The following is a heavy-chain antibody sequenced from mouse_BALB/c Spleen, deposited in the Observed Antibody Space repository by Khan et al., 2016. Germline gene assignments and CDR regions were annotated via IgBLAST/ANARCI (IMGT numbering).Heavy chain of an antibody. CDR3: ARRTVYYVNYGGFAY. CDR1: GYTFTDYS. D-gene: IGHD2-1*01. Sequence: QIQLVQSGPELKKPGETVKISCKASGYTFTDYSMHWVKQAPGKGLKWMGWINTETGEPTYADAFKGRFAFSLENSASTAYLQMNNLKNEDTATYSCARRTVYYVNYGGFAYWGQGTLVTVSA. V-gene: IGHV9-2-1*01. J-gene: IGHJ3*01. CDR2: INTETGEP.